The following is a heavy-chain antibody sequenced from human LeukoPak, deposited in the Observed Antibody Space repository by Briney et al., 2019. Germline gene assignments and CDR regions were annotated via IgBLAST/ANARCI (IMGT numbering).Heavy chain of an antibody. CDR3: ARLVSSGYYDSRGYYSSNSDDAFDI. V-gene: IGHV5-51*01. D-gene: IGHD3-22*01. CDR2: IYPGDSDT. Sequence: GESLKISCKGSGYSFTSYWIGWVRQMPGKGLEWMGIIYPGDSDTRYSPSFQGQVTISADKSISTAYLQWSSPKASDTAMYYCARLVSSGYYDSRGYYSSNSDDAFDIWGQGTMVTVSS. J-gene: IGHJ3*02. CDR1: GYSFTSYW.